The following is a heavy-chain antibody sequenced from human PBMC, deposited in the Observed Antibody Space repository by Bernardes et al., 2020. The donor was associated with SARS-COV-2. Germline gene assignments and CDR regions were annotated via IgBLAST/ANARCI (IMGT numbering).Heavy chain of an antibody. J-gene: IGHJ6*03. CDR1: GFTFDDYG. CDR2: INWNGGST. V-gene: IGHV3-20*04. CDR3: AREPPIVVVPAAEERDYYYYYMDV. D-gene: IGHD2-2*01. Sequence: VGSLRLSCAASGFTFDDYGMSWVRQAPGKGLEWVSGINWNGGSTGYADSVKGRFTISRDNAKNSLYLQMNSLRAEDTALYYCAREPPIVVVPAAEERDYYYYYMDVWGKGTTVTVSS.